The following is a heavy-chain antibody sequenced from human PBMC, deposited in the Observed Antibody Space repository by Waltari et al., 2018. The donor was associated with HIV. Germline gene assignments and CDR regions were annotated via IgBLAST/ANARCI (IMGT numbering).Heavy chain of an antibody. CDR1: DYSISSGYY. CDR3: ARERGGYDILTGYWEVDV. D-gene: IGHD3-9*01. V-gene: IGHV4-38-2*02. CDR2: IYHCGST. Sequence: QVQLQESGPGLVKPSETLSLTCAVSDYSISSGYYWGWTREPPGKGRGWIGSIYHCGSTYYNPSHKSRVTISVDTSKNQFSLKLSSVTAADTAVYYCARERGGYDILTGYWEVDVWGQGTTVTVSS. J-gene: IGHJ6*02.